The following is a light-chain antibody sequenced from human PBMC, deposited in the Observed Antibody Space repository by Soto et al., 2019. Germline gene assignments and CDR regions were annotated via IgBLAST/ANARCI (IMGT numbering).Light chain of an antibody. CDR3: HQVNDWPRGT. CDR2: GAS. CDR1: QSISSY. V-gene: IGKV3-15*01. J-gene: IGKJ1*01. Sequence: EIVMTQSPATLSVSPGERATLSCRASQSISSYLAWYQQKPGQAPRLLIYGASTRATDIPARFSGGGFGTEFTLTINSLQSEDVAVYYCHQVNDWPRGTFGQGTKVEVK.